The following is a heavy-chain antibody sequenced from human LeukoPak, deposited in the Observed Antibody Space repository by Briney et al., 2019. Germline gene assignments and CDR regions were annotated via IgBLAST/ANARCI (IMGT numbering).Heavy chain of an antibody. V-gene: IGHV4-34*01. Sequence: SETLSLTCAVYGGSFSGYYWSWIRQPPGKGLEWIGEINHSGSTNYNPSLKSRVTIPVDTSKNQFSLKLSSVTAADTAVYYCARDGVVTPPGDYWGQGTLVTVSS. CDR2: INHSGST. CDR1: GGSFSGYY. J-gene: IGHJ4*02. CDR3: ARDGVVTPPGDY. D-gene: IGHD4-23*01.